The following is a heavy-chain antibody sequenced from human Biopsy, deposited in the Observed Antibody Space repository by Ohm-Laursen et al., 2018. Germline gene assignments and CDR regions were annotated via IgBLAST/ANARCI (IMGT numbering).Heavy chain of an antibody. Sequence: SETLSLTCTVSGGSFTGHYWSWIRQPPGKGLEWIGHISYTGYTSYNASLKSRVTISVDTSGNHFSLRLSSLTAADTAVCYCARGSNDFGGLYFPRWGQGTLLTVSS. J-gene: IGHJ4*02. D-gene: IGHD4-23*01. V-gene: IGHV4-59*11. CDR1: GGSFTGHY. CDR3: ARGSNDFGGLYFPR. CDR2: ISYTGYT.